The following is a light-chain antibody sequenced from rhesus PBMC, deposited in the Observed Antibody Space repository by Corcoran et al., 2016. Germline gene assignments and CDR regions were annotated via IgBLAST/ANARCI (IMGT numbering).Light chain of an antibody. Sequence: DIQMTQSPSSLSASVGDRVTITCRASENVNNYLNWYQQKPGKAPKLLIYKASTLQSGVPSRFSGSGYGTDYTFTISSLQPEDVATYYCQQGYGTPLTVGGGTKVEIK. J-gene: IGKJ4*01. CDR1: ENVNNY. CDR2: KAS. CDR3: QQGYGTPLT. V-gene: IGKV1-74*01.